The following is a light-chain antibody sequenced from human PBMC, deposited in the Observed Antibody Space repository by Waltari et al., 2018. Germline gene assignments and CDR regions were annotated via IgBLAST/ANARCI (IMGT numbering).Light chain of an antibody. CDR2: AAT. J-gene: IGKJ1*01. CDR1: QSISDY. V-gene: IGKV1-39*01. CDR3: QQNHRTPPT. Sequence: DIQVIQSPSSLSASVGDRVTITCRASQSISDYLNWFQVKPGRAPNLLIYAATGLQSGVPSRFNGSGSGAHFTLTISRLRPEDSASYFCQQNHRTPPTFGQGTKVEI.